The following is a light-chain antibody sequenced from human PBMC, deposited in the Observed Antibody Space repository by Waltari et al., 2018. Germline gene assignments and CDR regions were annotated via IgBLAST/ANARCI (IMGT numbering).Light chain of an antibody. V-gene: IGLV2-14*01. CDR1: SNAGGRYTS. CDR3: SSQSSNDVVL. J-gene: IGLJ2*01. Sequence: SALTPPDSVSGSPGPSVTSSCARTSNAGGRYTSFSCYQEHPGQAPRVIIYDVSDRPSGVSDRFSGSKSGNTASLTISGLQAEDEADYYCSSQSSNDVVLFGGGTKLTVL. CDR2: DVS.